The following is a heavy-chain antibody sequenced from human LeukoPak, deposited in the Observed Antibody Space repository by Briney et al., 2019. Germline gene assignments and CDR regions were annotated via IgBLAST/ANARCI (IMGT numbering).Heavy chain of an antibody. V-gene: IGHV3-66*01. CDR1: GLRVRTKD. CDR3: ARGYDGPGVWFDL. D-gene: IGHD3-10*01. Sequence: PGGSLIHSFSTSGLRVRTKDMSSGRQAPGKGLEWVSVIYSGGTTSYADSVKGRFTISRDNSRNTLYLQMNSLRAEDTAVYYCARGYDGPGVWFDLRGQGTQVTVFS. CDR2: IYSGGTT. J-gene: IGHJ5*02.